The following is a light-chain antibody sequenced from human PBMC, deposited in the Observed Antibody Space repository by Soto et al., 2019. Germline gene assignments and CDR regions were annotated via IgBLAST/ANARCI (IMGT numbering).Light chain of an antibody. CDR3: SSFGGGNKVL. V-gene: IGLV2-8*01. CDR2: EVS. Sequence: QSALTQPPSASGSPGQSVTISCTGTSSDVGGYNFVSWYQQHPGKVPKTMIYEVSKRPSGVPDRFSGSKSGNTASLTVSGLQAEDEADYYCSSFGGGNKVLFDGGTKLTVL. J-gene: IGLJ3*02. CDR1: SSDVGGYNF.